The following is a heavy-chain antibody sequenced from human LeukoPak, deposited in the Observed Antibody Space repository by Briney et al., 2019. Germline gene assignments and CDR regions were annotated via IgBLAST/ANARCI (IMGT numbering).Heavy chain of an antibody. V-gene: IGHV1-18*01. J-gene: IGHJ4*02. CDR3: ASGFGAAAGTVGFDY. Sequence: ASVKVSCKASGYTFTSYGISWVRQAPGQGLEWMGWISAYNGNTKYSQKFQGRVTITRDTSASTAYMELSSLRSEDTAVYYCASGFGAAAGTVGFDYWGQGTLVTVSS. CDR1: GYTFTSYG. CDR2: ISAYNGNT. D-gene: IGHD6-13*01.